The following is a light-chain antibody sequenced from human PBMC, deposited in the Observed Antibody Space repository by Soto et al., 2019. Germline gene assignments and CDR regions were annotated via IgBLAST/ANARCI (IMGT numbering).Light chain of an antibody. CDR1: QSVSSD. Sequence: ETVMTQSPSTVSASPGERATLSCRASQSVSSDLAWYHQKPGQAPRLLIYGASTRATGIPARFSGSGSGTEFTLTINSLQSEDFAVYYCQHYNNWPRAFGQGTKVDI. CDR2: GAS. V-gene: IGKV3-15*01. CDR3: QHYNNWPRA. J-gene: IGKJ1*01.